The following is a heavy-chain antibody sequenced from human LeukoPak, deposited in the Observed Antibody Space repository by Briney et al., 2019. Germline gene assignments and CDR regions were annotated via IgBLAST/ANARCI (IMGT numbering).Heavy chain of an antibody. Sequence: PGGSLRLSCAASGFTFSSSAMSWVRQAPGKGLEWVSAISGSGGSTYYADSVKGRFTISRDNSKNTLYLQMNSLRAEDTAVYYCAKQVVAAYYFDYWGQGTLVTVSS. CDR1: GFTFSSSA. CDR2: ISGSGGST. J-gene: IGHJ4*02. CDR3: AKQVVAAYYFDY. D-gene: IGHD2-15*01. V-gene: IGHV3-23*01.